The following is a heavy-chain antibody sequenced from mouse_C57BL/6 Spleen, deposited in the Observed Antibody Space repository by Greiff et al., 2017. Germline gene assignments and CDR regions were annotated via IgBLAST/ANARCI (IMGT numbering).Heavy chain of an antibody. Sequence: QVQLQQSGAELVRPGSSVKLSCKASGYTFTSYGMHWVKQRPIQGLEWIGNIDPSDSATHYNQKFKDKATLTVDKSSSTAYMQLSSLTSEDSAVYYCARGEVTYYFDYWGQGTTLTVSS. CDR1: GYTFTSYG. CDR3: ARGEVTYYFDY. V-gene: IGHV1-52*01. D-gene: IGHD2-2*01. CDR2: IDPSDSAT. J-gene: IGHJ2*01.